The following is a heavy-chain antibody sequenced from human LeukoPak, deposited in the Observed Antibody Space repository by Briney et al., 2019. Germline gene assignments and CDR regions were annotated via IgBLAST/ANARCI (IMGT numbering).Heavy chain of an antibody. CDR2: IYYSGST. CDR3: ARLSYSSGWYRRGDWFDP. V-gene: IGHV4-59*08. Sequence: SETLSLTCTVSGGSISSYYWSWIRQPPGKGLEWIGYIYYSGSTNYNPSLKSRVTISVDTSKNQFSLKLSSVTAADTAVYYCARLSYSSGWYRRGDWFDPWGQGTLVTVSS. D-gene: IGHD6-19*01. J-gene: IGHJ5*02. CDR1: GGSISSYY.